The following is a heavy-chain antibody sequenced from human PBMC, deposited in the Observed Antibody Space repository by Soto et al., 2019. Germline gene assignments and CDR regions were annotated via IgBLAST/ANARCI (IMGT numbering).Heavy chain of an antibody. D-gene: IGHD6-19*01. J-gene: IGHJ1*01. CDR2: ISARGDGT. Sequence: EVQLLESGGGLVQPGGSLRLSCAASGFTFSSDSMSWVRQAPGKGLEWVSGISARGDGTFYADSVKGRFTISRDTSKNTLYLQMNSLRAEDTAVYYCATSDSSGWFHYFQHWGQGTLVTVSS. V-gene: IGHV3-23*01. CDR1: GFTFSSDS. CDR3: ATSDSSGWFHYFQH.